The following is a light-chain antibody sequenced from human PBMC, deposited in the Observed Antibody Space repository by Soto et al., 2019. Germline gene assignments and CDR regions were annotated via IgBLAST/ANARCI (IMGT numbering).Light chain of an antibody. CDR3: MQGTALWT. CDR2: KVS. J-gene: IGKJ1*01. V-gene: IGKV2-30*02. CDR1: QSLVHSXGXXY. Sequence: DFVMTQSPVSMPVTLGQPASISCRSNQSLVHSXGXXYFSWLQQRPGRSPRRLIYKVSNRDSGVPARFSGSGSGTSFTLHINRVEAEDIGVYFCMQGTALWTFGQGTKVDI.